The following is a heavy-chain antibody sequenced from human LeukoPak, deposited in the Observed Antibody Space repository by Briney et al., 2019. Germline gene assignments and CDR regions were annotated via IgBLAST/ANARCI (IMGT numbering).Heavy chain of an antibody. D-gene: IGHD3-16*01. CDR3: ARDRGGTYGHYYYMDV. Sequence: SETLSLTCTVSGGSISSSSYYWGWIRQPPGKGLEWIGSIYYSGSTYYNPSLKSRVTISVDTSKNQFSLKLSSVTAADTAVYYCARDRGGTYGHYYYMDVWGEGTTVTVSS. J-gene: IGHJ6*03. CDR1: GGSISSSSYY. CDR2: IYYSGST. V-gene: IGHV4-39*02.